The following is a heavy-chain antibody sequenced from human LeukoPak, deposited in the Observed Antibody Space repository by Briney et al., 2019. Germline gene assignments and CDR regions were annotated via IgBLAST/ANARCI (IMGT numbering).Heavy chain of an antibody. Sequence: GGSLRLSCTVSGFTVSSNSMSWVRQAPGKGLEWVSFIYSDNTHYSDSVKGRFTISRDNSKNTLYLQMNSLRAEDTAVYYCAKVGYYDSSGYYYLDYWGQGTLVTVSS. CDR3: AKVGYYDSSGYYYLDY. CDR2: IYSDNT. V-gene: IGHV3-66*03. J-gene: IGHJ4*02. CDR1: GFTVSSNS. D-gene: IGHD3-22*01.